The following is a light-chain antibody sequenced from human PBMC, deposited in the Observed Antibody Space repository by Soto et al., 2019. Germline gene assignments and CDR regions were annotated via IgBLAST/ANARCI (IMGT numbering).Light chain of an antibody. CDR3: AAWDDSLSGWV. CDR2: GND. Sequence: QSVLTQPPSASGTPGQWVTISCSGSSGNIGIYAVNWYQQFPGAAPKLLIGGNDQRSSGVPDRISGSKSGTSASLAISGLQSEDEADYYCAAWDDSLSGWVFGGGTKVTVL. J-gene: IGLJ2*01. V-gene: IGLV1-44*01. CDR1: SGNIGIYA.